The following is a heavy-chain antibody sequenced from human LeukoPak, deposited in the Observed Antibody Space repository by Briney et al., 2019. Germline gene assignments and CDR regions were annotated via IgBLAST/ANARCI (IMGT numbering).Heavy chain of an antibody. CDR3: AKTIPYWYFEL. V-gene: IGHV3-23*01. CDR2: IVGDSGIT. Sequence: GGSLRLSCAASGFAFSSYDMSWVRQAPGKGLEWVSAIVGDSGITYTDSVKGRVTISRDNSKYTLYLQMNSLRAEDTVLYYCAKTIPYWYFELWGRGTLVTVSS. CDR1: GFAFSSYD. J-gene: IGHJ2*01. D-gene: IGHD5-24*01.